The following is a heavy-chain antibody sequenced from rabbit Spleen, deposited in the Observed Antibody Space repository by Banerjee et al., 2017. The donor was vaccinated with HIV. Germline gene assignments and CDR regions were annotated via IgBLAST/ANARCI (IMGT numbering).Heavy chain of an antibody. CDR3: VRDRANIGGDYGPYYFDL. Sequence: QQLVESGGGLVKPGASLTLTCKASGFSFSSGYYMSWVRQAPGKGLEWIGCIDTSDGDTDYANWPKGRFTISKTSSTTVTLQMTSLTAADTATYFCVRDRANIGGDYGPYYFDLWGPGTLVTVS. D-gene: IGHD2-1*01. V-gene: IGHV1S40*01. CDR1: GFSFSSGYY. J-gene: IGHJ4*01. CDR2: IDTSDGDT.